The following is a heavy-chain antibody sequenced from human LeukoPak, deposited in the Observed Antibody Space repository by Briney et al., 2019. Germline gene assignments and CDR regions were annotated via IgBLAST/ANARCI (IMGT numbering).Heavy chain of an antibody. CDR3: ARDLRYDSSGWAFDY. Sequence: SETLSLTCTVSGGSISSYYWSWIRQSPGKGLEWIGYIYYSGSTNYNPSLKSRVTISVDTSKNQFSLKLSSVTAADTVVYYCARDLRYDSSGWAFDYWGQGTLVTVSS. D-gene: IGHD3-22*01. CDR1: GGSISSYY. J-gene: IGHJ4*02. V-gene: IGHV4-59*01. CDR2: IYYSGST.